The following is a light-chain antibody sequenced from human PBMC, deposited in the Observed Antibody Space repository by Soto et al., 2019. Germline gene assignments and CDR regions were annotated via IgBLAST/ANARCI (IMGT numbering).Light chain of an antibody. CDR2: KAS. Sequence: IQMTQSPSTLSASVGDRVTITFRASQTISSWLAWYQQKPGKAPKLLIYKASTLKSGVPSRFSGSGSGTTFTLTISSLQSDDFATYYCLQYNGYYRTFGQGTKVDI. J-gene: IGKJ1*01. CDR3: LQYNGYYRT. CDR1: QTISSW. V-gene: IGKV1-5*03.